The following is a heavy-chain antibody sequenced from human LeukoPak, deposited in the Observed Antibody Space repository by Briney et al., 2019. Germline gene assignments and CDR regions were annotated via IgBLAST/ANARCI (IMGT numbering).Heavy chain of an antibody. CDR1: GFTFSGSA. J-gene: IGHJ5*02. Sequence: GGSLRLSCAASGFTFSGSAMHWVRQASGKGLEWVGRIRSKANSYATAYAASVKGRFTISRDDSKDTAYLQMNSLKTEDTAVYYCTRLTDYRNWFDPWGQGTLVTASS. D-gene: IGHD4/OR15-4a*01. V-gene: IGHV3-73*01. CDR3: TRLTDYRNWFDP. CDR2: IRSKANSYAT.